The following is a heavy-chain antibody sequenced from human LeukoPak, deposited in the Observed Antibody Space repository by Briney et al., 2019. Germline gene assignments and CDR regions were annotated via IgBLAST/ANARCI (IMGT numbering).Heavy chain of an antibody. J-gene: IGHJ4*02. CDR2: ISHSGST. CDR3: ASPSDEYSSGWYGSALNY. V-gene: IGHV4-34*01. CDR1: GGSFSGYY. D-gene: IGHD6-19*01. Sequence: SETLSLTCAVYGGSFSGYYWSWIRQPPGKGLEWIGEISHSGSTNYNPSLKSRVTISVDTSKNQFSLKLSSVTAADTAVYYCASPSDEYSSGWYGSALNYWGQGTLVTVSS.